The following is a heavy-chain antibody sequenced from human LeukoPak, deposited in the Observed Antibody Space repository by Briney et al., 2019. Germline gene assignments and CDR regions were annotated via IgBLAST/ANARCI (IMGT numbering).Heavy chain of an antibody. J-gene: IGHJ6*02. D-gene: IGHD3-22*01. CDR3: ARVIDSTDKFAMDV. CDR2: IYPRGST. Sequence: SETLSLTCTVSGGSISSYYWSWIRQPAGKGLKWIGRIYPRGSTNQNPSLKSRVTTSVDSSKNQFSLKLSSVTAADTAVYYCARVIDSTDKFAMDVWGQGTTVTVSS. V-gene: IGHV4-4*07. CDR1: GGSISSYY.